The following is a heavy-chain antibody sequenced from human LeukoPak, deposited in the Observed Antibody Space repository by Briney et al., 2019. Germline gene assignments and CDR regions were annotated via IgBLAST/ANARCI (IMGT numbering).Heavy chain of an antibody. Sequence: SPSETLSLTCTVSGGSISNGVYYWSWIRQHPGKGLEWIGYIYYSGSTYYSPSLKSRLTMSVDTSKNQFSLKLSSVTAADTAVYYCASLARGGNWFDPWGQGTLVTVSS. CDR1: GGSISNGVYY. CDR2: IYYSGST. V-gene: IGHV4-31*03. J-gene: IGHJ5*02. CDR3: ASLARGGNWFDP. D-gene: IGHD6-6*01.